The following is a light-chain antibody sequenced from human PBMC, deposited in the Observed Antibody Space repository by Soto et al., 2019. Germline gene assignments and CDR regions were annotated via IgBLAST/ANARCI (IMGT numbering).Light chain of an antibody. CDR1: SSNTGADYD. CDR3: QSYDRSRNGWV. J-gene: IGLJ3*02. CDR2: GNT. V-gene: IGLV1-40*01. Sequence: QSVLTQPPSVSGAPGQRVTISCTGSSSNTGADYDVHWYQQLPGTAPKLLIYGNTNRPSGVPDRISGSKSATSASLAITGLQAEDEADYYCQSYDRSRNGWVFGGGTQLTVL.